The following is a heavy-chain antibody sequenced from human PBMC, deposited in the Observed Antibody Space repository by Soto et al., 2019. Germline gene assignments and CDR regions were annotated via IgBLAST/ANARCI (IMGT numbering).Heavy chain of an antibody. V-gene: IGHV1-69*06. J-gene: IGHJ5*02. CDR2: IIPIFGTA. D-gene: IGHD6-13*01. CDR1: GGTFSSYA. Sequence: SVKVSCKASGGTFSSYAISWVRQAPGQGLEWMGGIIPIFGTANYAQKFQGRVTITADKSTSTAYMELSSLRSEDTAVYYCARAQGQQLVRDHWFDPWGQGSLVTVSS. CDR3: ARAQGQQLVRDHWFDP.